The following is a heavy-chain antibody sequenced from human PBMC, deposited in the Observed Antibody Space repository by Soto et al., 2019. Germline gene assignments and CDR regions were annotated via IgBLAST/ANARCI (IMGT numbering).Heavy chain of an antibody. CDR3: ARQRSMDV. J-gene: IGHJ6*02. Sequence: EVQLVESGGGLVQPGGSLRLSCAASGFSFNDYSMNWVRQAPGKGLEWVSYISRSSGTIYYADSVKGRFTISRDNGKNSLYLQMNSLRAEDTAVYYCARQRSMDVWGQGNTVTVSS. V-gene: IGHV3-48*01. CDR1: GFSFNDYS. CDR2: ISRSSGTI.